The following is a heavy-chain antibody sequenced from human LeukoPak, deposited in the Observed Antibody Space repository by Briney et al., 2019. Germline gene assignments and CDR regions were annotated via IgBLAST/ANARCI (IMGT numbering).Heavy chain of an antibody. CDR1: GGTFTSYV. V-gene: IGHV1-69*06. CDR2: IIPIFGTA. CDR3: ARILGPDWFDP. Sequence: GASLKVSCKASGGTFTSYVISWVRQAPGQGLECMGGIIPIFGTANYTQKFQGRVTITADKSTSTAYMELSSLRSEDTAVYYCARILGPDWFDPWGQGTLVTVSS. D-gene: IGHD7-27*01. J-gene: IGHJ5*02.